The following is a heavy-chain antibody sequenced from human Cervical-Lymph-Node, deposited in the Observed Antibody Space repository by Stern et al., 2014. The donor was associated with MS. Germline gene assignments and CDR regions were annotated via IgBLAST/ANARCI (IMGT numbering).Heavy chain of an antibody. D-gene: IGHD4-17*01. V-gene: IGHV5-51*01. CDR2: IYPGGFET. CDR1: GYSFTSYW. CDR3: ARQYGDFLSYYYGLDV. J-gene: IGHJ6*02. Sequence: EVQLVESGAEVKKPGESLRISCKASGYSFTSYWIGWVRQTPGKGLEWLGVIYPGGFETQYSPDFQGQGTISTDKSINTAYLQWSSLKASDTAIYFCARQYGDFLSYYYGLDVWGQGTTVTVSS.